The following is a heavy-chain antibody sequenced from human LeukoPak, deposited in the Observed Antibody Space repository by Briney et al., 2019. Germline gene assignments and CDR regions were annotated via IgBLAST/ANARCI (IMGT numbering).Heavy chain of an antibody. V-gene: IGHV4-4*07. CDR3: AREATIVGATII. CDR2: ISTSGST. Sequence: SETLSLTCTVSGGSVSTYYWSWIRQSAGKGLEWIGHISTSGSTTYNPSLKSRVPMSVDTSKNQFSLKLSSVTAADTAVYYCAREATIVGATIIWGQGTLVTVSS. CDR1: GGSVSTYY. J-gene: IGHJ4*02. D-gene: IGHD1-26*01.